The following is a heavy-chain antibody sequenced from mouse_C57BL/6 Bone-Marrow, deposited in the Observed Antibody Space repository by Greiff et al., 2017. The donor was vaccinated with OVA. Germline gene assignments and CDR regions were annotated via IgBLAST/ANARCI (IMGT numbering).Heavy chain of an antibody. Sequence: EVMLVESGGGLVQPGGSLKLSCAASGFTFSDYYMYWVRQTPEKGLEWVAYISNGGGSTYYPDTVKGRFTISRDNAKNTLYLQMSRLKSEDTAMYYCARPNYGSSYDWFAYWGQGTLVTVSA. CDR3: ARPNYGSSYDWFAY. CDR2: ISNGGGST. CDR1: GFTFSDYY. D-gene: IGHD1-1*01. J-gene: IGHJ3*01. V-gene: IGHV5-12*01.